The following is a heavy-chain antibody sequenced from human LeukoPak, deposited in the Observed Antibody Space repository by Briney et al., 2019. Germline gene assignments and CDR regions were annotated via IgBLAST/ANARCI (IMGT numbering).Heavy chain of an antibody. Sequence: GGSLRLSCAASGFTFSSYAMSWVRQAPVKGLEWVSGISGSGGNTYYADSVKGRFTISRDNSKNTLYLHMNSLRAEDTAVYYCAKTLGYCSSTSCVRGGMDVWGKGTTVTVSS. D-gene: IGHD2-2*01. CDR1: GFTFSSYA. V-gene: IGHV3-23*01. CDR3: AKTLGYCSSTSCVRGGMDV. CDR2: ISGSGGNT. J-gene: IGHJ6*04.